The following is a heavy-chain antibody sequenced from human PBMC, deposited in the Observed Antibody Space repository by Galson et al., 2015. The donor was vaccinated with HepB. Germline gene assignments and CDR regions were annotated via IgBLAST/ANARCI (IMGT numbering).Heavy chain of an antibody. J-gene: IGHJ2*01. CDR1: GFTFSSYG. V-gene: IGHV3-33*08. D-gene: IGHD4-17*01. Sequence: SLRLSCAASGFTFSSYGMHWVRQAPGKGLEWVAVIWYDGSNKYYADSVKGRFIISRDNFKKMVYLQMNSLRAEDTAVYYCARDRVLRSLGYWYFDLWGRGTLVTVSS. CDR2: IWYDGSNK. CDR3: ARDRVLRSLGYWYFDL.